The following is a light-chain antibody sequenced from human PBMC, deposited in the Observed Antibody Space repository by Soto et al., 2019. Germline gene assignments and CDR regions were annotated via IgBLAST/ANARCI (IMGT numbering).Light chain of an antibody. J-gene: IGKJ5*01. Sequence: EIVMTQSPATLSLSPGERATLSCRASQSVSSSYLAWYQQKPGQAPRLLIYGASSRATGIPDRFSGSGSGTDFTLTISRLEPEDFAVYYCQQYGSSLITFGQGTRLGIK. CDR1: QSVSSSY. CDR3: QQYGSSLIT. V-gene: IGKV3-20*01. CDR2: GAS.